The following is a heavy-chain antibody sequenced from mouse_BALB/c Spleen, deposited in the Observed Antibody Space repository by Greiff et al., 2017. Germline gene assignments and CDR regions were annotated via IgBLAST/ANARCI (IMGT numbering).Heavy chain of an antibody. CDR1: GFSLTSYG. Sequence: QVQLKQSGPGLVQPSQSLSITCTVSGFSLTSYGVHWVRQSPGKGLEWLGVIWSGGSTDYNAAFISRLSISKDNSKSQVFFKMNSLQANDTAIYYCARGGSYWYFDVWGAGTTVTVSS. D-gene: IGHD1-1*01. CDR3: ARGGSYWYFDV. V-gene: IGHV2-2*02. CDR2: IWSGGST. J-gene: IGHJ1*01.